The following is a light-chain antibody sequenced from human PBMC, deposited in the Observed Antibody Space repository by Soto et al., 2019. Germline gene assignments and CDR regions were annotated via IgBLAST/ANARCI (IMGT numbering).Light chain of an antibody. CDR1: SSDVGSYKF. CDR2: EGS. V-gene: IGLV2-23*03. CDR3: CSYAGGSNV. Sequence: QSALAQPASVSGPPGQSITISCTGTSSDVGSYKFVSWYQQHPGKAPKLMIYEGSKRPSGVYDRFSGSKSGNTASLTISGLQADDEADYFCCSYAGGSNVFGTGTKVTVL. J-gene: IGLJ1*01.